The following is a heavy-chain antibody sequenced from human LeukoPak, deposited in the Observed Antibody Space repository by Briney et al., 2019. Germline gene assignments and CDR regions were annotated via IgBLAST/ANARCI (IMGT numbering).Heavy chain of an antibody. V-gene: IGHV4-34*01. CDR1: GGSFSGYY. J-gene: IGHJ3*01. Sequence: KPSETLSLTCAVYGGSFSGYYWSWIRQPPGKGLEWIGEINHSGSTNYNPSLKSRVTISVDTSKNQFSLKLSSVTAADTAVYYCARGRGLRYFDWLLYPPWGQGTMVTVSS. CDR2: INHSGST. CDR3: ARGRGLRYFDWLLYPP. D-gene: IGHD3-9*01.